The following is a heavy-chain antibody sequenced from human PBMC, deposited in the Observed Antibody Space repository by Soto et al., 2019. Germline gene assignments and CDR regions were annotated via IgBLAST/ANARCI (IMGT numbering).Heavy chain of an antibody. D-gene: IGHD4-17*01. Sequence: PGGSLRLSCSASGFTFDDYVMHWVRQVPGKGLEWVSSISWNSGNGEVIQYAASARGRFTISRDNAENSVYLEMESLRDEDTALYYCARDVDADFRTDFDYWGRGTLVTVS. CDR3: ARDVDADFRTDFDY. CDR1: GFTFDDYV. J-gene: IGHJ4*02. CDR2: ISWNSGNGEVI. V-gene: IGHV3-9*01.